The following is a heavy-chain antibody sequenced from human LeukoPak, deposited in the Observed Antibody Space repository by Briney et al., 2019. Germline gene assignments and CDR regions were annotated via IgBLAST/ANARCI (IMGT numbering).Heavy chain of an antibody. V-gene: IGHV3-11*01. D-gene: IGHD2-15*01. J-gene: IGHJ6*03. CDR3: ARTDCSGGSCYGLHDYYMDV. CDR2: ISRSGRTI. Sequence: GGSLRLPCAASGFTFSDYYMSWIRQAPGKGLEWVSYISRSGRTIYYADSVKGRFTISRDNAKNSLYLQMNSLRAEDTAVYYCARTDCSGGSCYGLHDYYMDVWGKGTTVTVSS. CDR1: GFTFSDYY.